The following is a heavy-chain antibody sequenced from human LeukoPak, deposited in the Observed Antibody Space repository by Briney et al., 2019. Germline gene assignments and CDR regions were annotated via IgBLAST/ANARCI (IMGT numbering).Heavy chain of an antibody. V-gene: IGHV3-23*01. J-gene: IGHJ4*02. Sequence: GGSLRLSCAASGFTFSSYAMSWVRQAPGKGLEWVSAISGSGGSTYYADSVKGRFTISRDNSKNTLYLQTNSLRAEDTAVYYCAKGGNTAMVKGSSGYWGQGTLVTVSS. CDR3: AKGGNTAMVKGSSGY. D-gene: IGHD5-18*01. CDR2: ISGSGGST. CDR1: GFTFSSYA.